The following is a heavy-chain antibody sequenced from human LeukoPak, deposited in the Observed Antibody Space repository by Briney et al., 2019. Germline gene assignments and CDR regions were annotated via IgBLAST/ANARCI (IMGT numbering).Heavy chain of an antibody. CDR3: ASTHYGSGSLTFDY. D-gene: IGHD3-10*01. CDR2: ISTGGST. J-gene: IGHJ4*02. V-gene: IGHV3-53*01. Sequence: GGSLRLSCVASGLTVSRHYMTWVRQAPGKGLEWLSVISTGGSTNYADSVKGRFTISRDNAKNSLYLQMNSLRAEDTAVYYCASTHYGSGSLTFDYWGQGTLVTVSS. CDR1: GLTVSRHY.